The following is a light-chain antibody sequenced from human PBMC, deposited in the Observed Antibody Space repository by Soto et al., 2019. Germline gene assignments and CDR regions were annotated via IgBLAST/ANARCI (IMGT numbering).Light chain of an antibody. Sequence: EIVLTQXPGTLSLSPEERATLSCRASQSVSSSYLAWYQQKPGQAPRLLIYGASSRATGIPDRFSGSGSGNDFTLTISRLEPEDFAVYYCQQYGTSLITFGQGTRLEIK. CDR1: QSVSSSY. V-gene: IGKV3-20*01. CDR2: GAS. CDR3: QQYGTSLIT. J-gene: IGKJ5*01.